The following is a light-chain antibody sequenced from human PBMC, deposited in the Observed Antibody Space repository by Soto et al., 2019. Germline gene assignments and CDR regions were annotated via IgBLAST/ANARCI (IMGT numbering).Light chain of an antibody. CDR1: SSDVGGYNY. Sequence: QSALTQPRSVSGSPGQSATISCTGTSSDVGGYNYVSWYQQHPGKAPKFVIYDVNKRPSGVPDRFSGSKSGSTASLTISGLQAEDEADYYCCSYAGSFYVFGTGTKVTVL. V-gene: IGLV2-11*01. CDR3: CSYAGSFYV. CDR2: DVN. J-gene: IGLJ1*01.